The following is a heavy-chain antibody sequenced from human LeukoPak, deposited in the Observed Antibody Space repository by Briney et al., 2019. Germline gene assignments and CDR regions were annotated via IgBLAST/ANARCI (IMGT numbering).Heavy chain of an antibody. CDR1: GFTFSSYS. CDR2: IWYGGSNK. CDR3: AKEHPGCSSTSCYALQFDP. V-gene: IGHV3-30*02. J-gene: IGHJ5*02. Sequence: PGGSPRLSCAASGFTFSSYSMNWVRQAPGKGLEWVAVIWYGGSNKYYADSVKGRFTISRDNSKNTLYLQMNSLRAEDTAVYYCAKEHPGCSSTSCYALQFDPWGQGTLVTVSS. D-gene: IGHD2-2*01.